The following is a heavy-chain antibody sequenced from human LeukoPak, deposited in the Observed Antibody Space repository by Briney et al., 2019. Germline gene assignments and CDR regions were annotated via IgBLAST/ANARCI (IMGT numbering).Heavy chain of an antibody. CDR3: VVRGSGYGYFQH. Sequence: QPGRSLRLSCAASGFTFSSYGMHWVRQAPGKGLEWVAVISYDGSNKYYADSVKGRFTISRDNAKNSLYLQMNSLRAGDTAVYYCVVRGSGYGYFQHWGQGTLVTVSS. D-gene: IGHD5-12*01. CDR2: ISYDGSNK. J-gene: IGHJ1*01. V-gene: IGHV3-30*03. CDR1: GFTFSSYG.